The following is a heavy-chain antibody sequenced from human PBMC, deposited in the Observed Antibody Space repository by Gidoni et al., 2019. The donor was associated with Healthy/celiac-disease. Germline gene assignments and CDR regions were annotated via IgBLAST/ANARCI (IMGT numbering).Heavy chain of an antibody. Sequence: QVQLVQSGAEVKKPGSSVKVSCTASGGTFSSYAISWVRQAPGQGLEWMGGISPIFGTANYAQKFQGRVTITADESTSTAYMELSSLRSEDTAVYYCARGSITGTTGWFDPWGQGTLVTVSS. CDR2: ISPIFGTA. D-gene: IGHD1-7*01. CDR1: GGTFSSYA. CDR3: ARGSITGTTGWFDP. V-gene: IGHV1-69*01. J-gene: IGHJ5*02.